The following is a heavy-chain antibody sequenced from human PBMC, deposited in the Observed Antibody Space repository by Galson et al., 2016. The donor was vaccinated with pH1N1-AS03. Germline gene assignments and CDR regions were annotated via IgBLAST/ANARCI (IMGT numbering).Heavy chain of an antibody. CDR1: GFRFIDYW. V-gene: IGHV3-7*01. Sequence: SLRLSCAASGFRFIDYWMTCVRQAPGKGLEWVANIDQDGSEKYYMDSVEGRFTISRDNAKNSLSLPMNSLRSGDTASYYCTSGMVDLDYWGQGTLVTVSS. D-gene: IGHD3-10*01. CDR2: IDQDGSEK. J-gene: IGHJ4*02. CDR3: TSGMVDLDY.